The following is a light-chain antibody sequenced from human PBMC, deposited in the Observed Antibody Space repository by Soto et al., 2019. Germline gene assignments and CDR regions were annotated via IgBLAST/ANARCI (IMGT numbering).Light chain of an antibody. Sequence: QSVLTQPPSVPAAPGQKVTVSCSGSTSNIGNNHVSWYQHLPGAAPKLLIYEVSYRPSGVSNRFSGSKSGNTASLTISGLQAEDEADYYCDSYTSSRAYVFGIGTKLTVL. CDR3: DSYTSSRAYV. J-gene: IGLJ1*01. CDR2: EVS. CDR1: TSNIGNNH. V-gene: IGLV1-51*01.